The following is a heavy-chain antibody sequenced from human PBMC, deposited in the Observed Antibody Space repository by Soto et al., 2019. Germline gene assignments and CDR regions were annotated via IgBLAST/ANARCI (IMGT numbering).Heavy chain of an antibody. V-gene: IGHV1-69*13. J-gene: IGHJ6*02. CDR3: ARVGIVVITTNYYYYGMDV. CDR2: IIPIFGTA. D-gene: IGHD3-22*01. CDR1: GGTFSSYA. Sequence: SVKVSCKASGGTFSSYAISWVRQAPGQGLEWMGGIIPIFGTANYAQKFQGRVTITADESTSTAYMELSSLRSEDTAVYYCARVGIVVITTNYYYYGMDVWGQGTTVTVSS.